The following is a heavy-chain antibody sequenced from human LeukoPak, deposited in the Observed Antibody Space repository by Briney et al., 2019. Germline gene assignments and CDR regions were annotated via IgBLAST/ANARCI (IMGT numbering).Heavy chain of an antibody. V-gene: IGHV1-2*02. Sequence: EASVKVSCKASGYTFTGYYMHWVRQAPGQGLEWMGWINPNSGGTNYAQKFQGRVTMTRDTSISTAYMELSRLRSDDTAVYYCARDLGIAATNNWFDPWGQGTLVTVSS. D-gene: IGHD6-6*01. J-gene: IGHJ5*02. CDR1: GYTFTGYY. CDR2: INPNSGGT. CDR3: ARDLGIAATNNWFDP.